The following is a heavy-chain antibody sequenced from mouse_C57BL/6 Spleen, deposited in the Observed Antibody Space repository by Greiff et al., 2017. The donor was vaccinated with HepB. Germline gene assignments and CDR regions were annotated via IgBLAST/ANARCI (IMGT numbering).Heavy chain of an antibody. V-gene: IGHV1-82*01. CDR3: AEDYYGSSYGYFDV. J-gene: IGHJ1*03. CDR1: GYAFSSSW. D-gene: IGHD1-1*01. Sequence: QVHVKQSGPELVKPGASVKISCKASGYAFSSSWMNWVKQRPGKGLEWIGRIYPGDGDTNYNGKFKGKATLTADKSSSTAYMQLSSLTSEDSAVYFCAEDYYGSSYGYFDVWGTGTTVTVSS. CDR2: IYPGDGDT.